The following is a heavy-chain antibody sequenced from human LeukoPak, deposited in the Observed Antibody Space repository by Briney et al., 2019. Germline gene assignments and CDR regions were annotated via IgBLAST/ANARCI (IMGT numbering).Heavy chain of an antibody. J-gene: IGHJ3*02. CDR3: AKDPRDIWPPDDAFDI. CDR1: GFTFSNYA. CDR2: ISGSVNT. D-gene: IGHD5-24*01. V-gene: IGHV3-23*01. Sequence: PGGSLRPSCAASGFTFSNYAMSWVRQAPGKGLEWVSGISGSVNTYYADSVKGRFTISRDNSKNTLYLQMNSLRAEDTAVYYCAKDPRDIWPPDDAFDIWGQGTMVTVSS.